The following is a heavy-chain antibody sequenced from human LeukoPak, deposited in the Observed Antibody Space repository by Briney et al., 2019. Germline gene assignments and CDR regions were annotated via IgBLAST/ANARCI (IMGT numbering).Heavy chain of an antibody. CDR2: ISGSGGSS. D-gene: IGHD3-9*01. V-gene: IGHV3-23*01. CDR3: ARSKQNYDILTGYHPTNYFDY. Sequence: GGSLRLSCAASGFTFSSYAMSWVRQAPGKGLEWVSAISGSGGSSYYADSVKGRFTTSRDNSKNTLYLQMNSLRAEDTAVYYCARSKQNYDILTGYHPTNYFDYWGQGTLVTVSS. CDR1: GFTFSSYA. J-gene: IGHJ4*02.